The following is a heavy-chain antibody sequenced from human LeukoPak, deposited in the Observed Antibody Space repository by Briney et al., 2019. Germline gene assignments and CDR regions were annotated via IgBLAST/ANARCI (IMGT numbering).Heavy chain of an antibody. CDR1: GFTFSNAW. CDR2: IKSKTDDGTT. CDR3: TTVAIVVPAAMRPRDYYYYYGMGV. D-gene: IGHD2-2*01. Sequence: PGGSLRLSCAASGFTFSNAWMSWVRQAPGKGLEWVGRIKSKTDDGTTNYAAPVKGRFTISRDGSKNTLYLQMNSLKTEDTAVYYCTTVAIVVPAAMRPRDYYYYYGMGVWGQGTTVTVSS. J-gene: IGHJ6*02. V-gene: IGHV3-15*01.